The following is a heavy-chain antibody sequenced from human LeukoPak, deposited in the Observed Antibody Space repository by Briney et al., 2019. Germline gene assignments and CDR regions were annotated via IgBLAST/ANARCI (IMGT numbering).Heavy chain of an antibody. CDR3: ARAYYYDSSGHYVWDY. CDR1: GFTFNNYW. Sequence: GGSLRLSCTVSGFTFNNYWMNWVRQAPGKGLEWVAFIRYDGSNKYYADSVKGRFTISRDNSKNTLYLQMNSLRAEDTAVYYCARAYYYDSSGHYVWDYWGQGALVTVSS. CDR2: IRYDGSNK. J-gene: IGHJ4*02. D-gene: IGHD3-22*01. V-gene: IGHV3-30*02.